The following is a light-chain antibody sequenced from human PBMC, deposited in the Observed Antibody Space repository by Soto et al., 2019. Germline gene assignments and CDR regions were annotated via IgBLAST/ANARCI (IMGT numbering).Light chain of an antibody. CDR1: QSITSY. CDR2: AAS. Sequence: DIQMTQSPSSLSASVGDRVTITCRASQSITSYLNWYQQKPGKAPNLLIYAASSLQSGVPSRFSGSGSGTDFTRTISSLQPEDIATYFCQQSDSTPWTFGQGTKVEIK. J-gene: IGKJ1*01. CDR3: QQSDSTPWT. V-gene: IGKV1-39*01.